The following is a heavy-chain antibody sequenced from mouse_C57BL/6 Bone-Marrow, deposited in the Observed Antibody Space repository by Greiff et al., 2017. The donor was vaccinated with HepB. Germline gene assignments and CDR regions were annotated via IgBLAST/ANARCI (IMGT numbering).Heavy chain of an antibody. CDR2: IYPGNGDT. J-gene: IGHJ3*01. V-gene: IGHV1-87*01. CDR3: ALYYYGSSPFAY. D-gene: IGHD1-1*01. Sequence: QVQLQQPGAELVMPGASVKLSCKASGYNFTSYWMHWVKQRPGQGLEWIGAIYPGNGDTSYNQKFKGKATLTADKSSSTAYMQLSSLTSEDSAVYYCALYYYGSSPFAYWGQGTLVTVSA. CDR1: GYNFTSYW.